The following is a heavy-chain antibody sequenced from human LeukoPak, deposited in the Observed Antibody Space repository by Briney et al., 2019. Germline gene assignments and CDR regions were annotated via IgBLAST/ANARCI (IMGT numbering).Heavy chain of an antibody. CDR3: ARDGRFPPEVLPRYFDY. D-gene: IGHD1-26*01. Sequence: SETLSLTCTVSGGSISSSSYYWGWIRQPPGKGLEWIGSIYYSGSTYYNPSLKSRVTISVETSKNQFSLKLSSVTAADTAVYYCARDGRFPPEVLPRYFDYWGQGTLVTVSS. CDR1: GGSISSSSYY. CDR2: IYYSGST. V-gene: IGHV4-39*07. J-gene: IGHJ4*02.